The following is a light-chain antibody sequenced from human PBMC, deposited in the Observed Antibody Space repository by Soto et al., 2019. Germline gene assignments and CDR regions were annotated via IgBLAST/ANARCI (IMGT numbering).Light chain of an antibody. V-gene: IGKV3-15*01. CDR3: HQYGISP. CDR1: QSVSSD. J-gene: IGKJ4*01. CDR2: SAS. Sequence: EQVMAQSPATLSVSPGERATLSCRASQSVSSDLAWYQQKPGQAPRLLIYSASTRATGIPARFSGSGSGTEFTLIISSLQSEDFAVYYCHQYGISPFGGGTKVEIK.